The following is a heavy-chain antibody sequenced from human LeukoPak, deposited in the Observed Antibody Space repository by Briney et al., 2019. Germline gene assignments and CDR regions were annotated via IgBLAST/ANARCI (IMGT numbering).Heavy chain of an antibody. J-gene: IGHJ4*02. CDR1: GFTFSSYA. CDR3: AKLPATYDSSGYYLPHFDY. V-gene: IGHV3-23*01. CDR2: ISGSGGST. Sequence: EGSLRLSCAASGFTFSSYAMSWVRQAPGKGLEWVSAISGSGGSTYYADSVKGRFTISRDNSKNTLYLQMNSLRAEDTAVYYCAKLPATYDSSGYYLPHFDYWGQGTLVTVSS. D-gene: IGHD3-22*01.